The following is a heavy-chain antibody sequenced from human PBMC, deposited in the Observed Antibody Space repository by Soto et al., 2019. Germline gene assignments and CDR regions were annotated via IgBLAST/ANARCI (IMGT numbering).Heavy chain of an antibody. V-gene: IGHV4-59*08. J-gene: IGHJ4*02. Sequence: SETLSLTCTVSGGSISSYYWSWIRQPPGKGLEWIGYIYYSGSTNYNPSLKSRVTISVDTSKNQFSLKLSSVTAADTAVYYCARQSRITIFGVVTPFDYWGQGTLVSVSS. CDR2: IYYSGST. CDR3: ARQSRITIFGVVTPFDY. CDR1: GGSISSYY. D-gene: IGHD3-3*01.